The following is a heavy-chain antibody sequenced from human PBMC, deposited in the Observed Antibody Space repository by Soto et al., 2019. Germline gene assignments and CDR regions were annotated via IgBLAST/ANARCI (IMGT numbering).Heavy chain of an antibody. D-gene: IGHD3-10*01. J-gene: IGHJ5*02. CDR2: INHSGST. CDR1: GGSFSGYY. CDR3: ARVAVGRYNWFDP. V-gene: IGHV4-34*01. Sequence: PSETLSLTCAVYGGSFSGYYWSWIRQPPGKGLEWIGEINHSGSTNYNPSLKSRVNISVDTSKNQFSLKLSSVTAADTAVYYCARVAVGRYNWFDPWGQGTLVTVSS.